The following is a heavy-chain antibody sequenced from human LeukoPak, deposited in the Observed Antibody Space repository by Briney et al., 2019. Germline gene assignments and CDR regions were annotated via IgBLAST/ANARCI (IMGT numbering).Heavy chain of an antibody. J-gene: IGHJ6*03. V-gene: IGHV4-39*01. CDR1: GGSISSSPYY. CDR3: ARPLNYYYYMDV. CDR2: IYYSGST. Sequence: SETLSLTCTVSGGSISSSPYYWGWIRQPPGKGLEWIGSIYYSGSTYYNPSLKSRVTISVDTSKNQFSLNLNPVTAADTAVYYCARPLNYYYYMDVWGKGTTVTVSS.